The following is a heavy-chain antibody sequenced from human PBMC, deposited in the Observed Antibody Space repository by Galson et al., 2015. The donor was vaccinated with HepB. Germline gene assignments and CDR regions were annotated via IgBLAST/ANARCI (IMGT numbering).Heavy chain of an antibody. CDR1: GFTFNSYA. CDR3: ARGPYYYDNNPHAFDL. Sequence: SLRLSCAASGFTFNSYAMSWVRQAPGKGLEWVSAISGTDGSTDYADSVWGRFTISRDNSRNRLYLQMNSLRAEDTALYYCARGPYYYDNNPHAFDLWGQGTMVTVSS. J-gene: IGHJ3*01. CDR2: ISGTDGST. V-gene: IGHV3-23*01. D-gene: IGHD3-22*01.